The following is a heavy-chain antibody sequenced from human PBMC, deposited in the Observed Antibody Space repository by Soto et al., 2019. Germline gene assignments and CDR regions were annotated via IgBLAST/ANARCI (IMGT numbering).Heavy chain of an antibody. Sequence: NVSCNACGVTFIIYAISWVRQAPGQGLEWMGGIIPIFGTANYAQKFQGRVTITADKSTSTAYMELSSLRSEDTAVYYCASGNSGYDSGIFDYWGQGTLVTVSS. CDR1: GVTFIIYA. J-gene: IGHJ4*02. D-gene: IGHD5-12*01. CDR2: IIPIFGTA. CDR3: ASGNSGYDSGIFDY. V-gene: IGHV1-69*06.